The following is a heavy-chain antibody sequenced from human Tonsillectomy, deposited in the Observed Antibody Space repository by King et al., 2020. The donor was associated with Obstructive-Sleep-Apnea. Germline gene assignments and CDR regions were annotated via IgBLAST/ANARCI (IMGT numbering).Heavy chain of an antibody. Sequence: VQLQESGPGLVKPSETLSVTCTVSADSISNYYWSWIRQPPGKGLEWIGYMYYSGNTNYNPSLKSRVTISVDTSKIQFSLRLSSLTAADTAVYYCARHRGVEDYGGYGDYFDYWGQGTLVTVSS. V-gene: IGHV4-59*08. CDR2: MYYSGNT. J-gene: IGHJ4*02. CDR1: ADSISNYY. D-gene: IGHD5-12*01. CDR3: ARHRGVEDYGGYGDYFDY.